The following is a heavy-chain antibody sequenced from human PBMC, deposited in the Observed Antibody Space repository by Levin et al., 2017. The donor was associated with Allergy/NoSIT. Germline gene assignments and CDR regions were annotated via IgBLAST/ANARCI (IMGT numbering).Heavy chain of an antibody. CDR3: ARHGKYYDILTGYYTADYWYFDL. V-gene: IGHV4-39*01. CDR2: IYYSGST. J-gene: IGHJ2*01. D-gene: IGHD3-9*01. CDR1: GGSISSSSYY. Sequence: SETLSLTCTVSGGSISSSSYYWGWIRQPPGKGLEWIGSIYYSGSTYYNPSLKSRVTISVDTSKNQFSLKLSSVTAADTAVYYCARHGKYYDILTGYYTADYWYFDLWGRGTLVTVSS.